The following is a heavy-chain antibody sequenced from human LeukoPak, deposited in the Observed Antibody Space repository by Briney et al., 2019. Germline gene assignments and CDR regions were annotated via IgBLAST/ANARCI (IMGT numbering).Heavy chain of an antibody. J-gene: IGHJ4*02. CDR3: ATQLRYFDWSFDY. D-gene: IGHD3-9*01. Sequence: GGSLRLSCATSAFIFNNAWMSWVRQAPGKGLEWVAVVSYNGNNQYYTDSVKGRFTISRDNSKNTLYLQMNSLRAEDTAVYYCATQLRYFDWSFDYWGQGTLVTVSS. CDR2: VSYNGNNQ. V-gene: IGHV3-30*03. CDR1: AFIFNNAW.